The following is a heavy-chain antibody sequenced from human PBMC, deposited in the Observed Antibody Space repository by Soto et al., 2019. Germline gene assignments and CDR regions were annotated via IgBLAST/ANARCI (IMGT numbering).Heavy chain of an antibody. Sequence: GSLRLSCAASGFTFSSYSMNWVRQAPGKGLEWVSSISSSSSYIYYADSVKGRFTISRDNAKNSLYLQMNSLRAEDTAVYYCASNLYYDFWSGFSDQKVWGKGTTVTVSS. CDR2: ISSSSSYI. CDR1: GFTFSSYS. J-gene: IGHJ6*04. CDR3: ASNLYYDFWSGFSDQKV. V-gene: IGHV3-21*01. D-gene: IGHD3-3*01.